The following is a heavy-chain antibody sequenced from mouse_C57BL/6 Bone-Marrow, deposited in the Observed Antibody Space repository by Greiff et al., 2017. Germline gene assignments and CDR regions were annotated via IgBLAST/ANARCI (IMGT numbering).Heavy chain of an antibody. V-gene: IGHV1-64*01. CDR2: IHPNSGST. Sequence: QVQLKQPGAELVKPGASVKLSCKASGYTFTSYWMHWVKQRSGQGLEWIGMIHPNSGSTNYNEKFKSKATLTVDKSSSTAYMQLSSLTSEDSAVYYCGYDYDGYAMDYWGQGTSVTVSS. CDR1: GYTFTSYW. CDR3: GYDYDGYAMDY. J-gene: IGHJ4*01. D-gene: IGHD2-4*01.